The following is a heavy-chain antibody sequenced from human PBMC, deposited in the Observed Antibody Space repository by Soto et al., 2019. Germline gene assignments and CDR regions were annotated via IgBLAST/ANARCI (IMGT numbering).Heavy chain of an antibody. CDR3: ARGGDSGWNEFRSDY. D-gene: IGHD6-19*01. CDR2: ISYDGSNK. Sequence: QVQLVESGGGVVQPGRSLRLSCAASGFTFSSYAMHWVRQAPGKGLEWVAVISYDGSNKYYADSVKGRFTISRDNSKNTLYLQMNSLRAEDTAVYYCARGGDSGWNEFRSDYWGQGTLVTVSS. V-gene: IGHV3-30-3*01. CDR1: GFTFSSYA. J-gene: IGHJ4*02.